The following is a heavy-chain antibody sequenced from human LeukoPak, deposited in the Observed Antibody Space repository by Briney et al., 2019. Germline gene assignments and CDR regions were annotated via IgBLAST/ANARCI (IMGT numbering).Heavy chain of an antibody. D-gene: IGHD3-22*01. CDR2: ISSNGGST. V-gene: IGHV3-64*01. CDR1: GFTFSSCA. J-gene: IGHJ4*02. CDR3: ATSQYYYDSSGSLDY. Sequence: GGSLRLSCAASGFTFSSCAMHWVRQAPGKGLESVSAISSNGGSTYYANSVKGRFTISRDNSKNTLYLQMGSLRAEDMAVYYCATSQYYYDSSGSLDYWGQGTLVTVSS.